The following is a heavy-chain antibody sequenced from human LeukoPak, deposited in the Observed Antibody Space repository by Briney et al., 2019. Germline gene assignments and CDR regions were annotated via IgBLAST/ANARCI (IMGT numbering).Heavy chain of an antibody. Sequence: ASVTVSCKASGYTFTSYDINWVRQATGQGLEWMGWMNPNSGNTGYAQKFQGRVTITRNTSISTAYMELSSLRSEDTAVYYCTRGGYGGPRVAFDYWGQGTLVTVSS. D-gene: IGHD1-1*01. V-gene: IGHV1-8*03. J-gene: IGHJ4*02. CDR1: GYTFTSYD. CDR2: MNPNSGNT. CDR3: TRGGYGGPRVAFDY.